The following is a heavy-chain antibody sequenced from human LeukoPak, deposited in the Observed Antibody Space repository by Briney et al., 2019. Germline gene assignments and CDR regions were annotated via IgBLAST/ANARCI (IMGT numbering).Heavy chain of an antibody. D-gene: IGHD3-10*01. CDR3: AKEGTREVRGIDFVFDY. CDR2: ISGSGGST. J-gene: IGHJ4*02. Sequence: GGSLRLSCAASGFTFSSYAMSWVRQAPGKGLEWVSVISGSGGSTYYADSVKGRFTISRDNSKNTLYLQMNSLRAEDTAVYYCAKEGTREVRGIDFVFDYWGQGTLVTVSS. V-gene: IGHV3-23*01. CDR1: GFTFSSYA.